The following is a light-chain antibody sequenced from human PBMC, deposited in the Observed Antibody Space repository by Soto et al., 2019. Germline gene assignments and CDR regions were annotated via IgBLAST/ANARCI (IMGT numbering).Light chain of an antibody. J-gene: IGKJ1*01. V-gene: IGKV1-5*03. CDR1: QTISSW. CDR3: QHYHSYSEA. Sequence: DMQMTQSPSTLSVWGLDRVTMTGLASQTISSWLAWYQQKPGKAPKLLIYKASTLKSGVPSRFSGSGSGTEFTLTISSLQPHDFATYYCQHYHSYSEAFGQGTKVDI. CDR2: KAS.